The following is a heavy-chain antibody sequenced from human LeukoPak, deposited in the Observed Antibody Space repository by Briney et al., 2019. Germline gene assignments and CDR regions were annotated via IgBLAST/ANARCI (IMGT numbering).Heavy chain of an antibody. D-gene: IGHD2-15*01. Sequence: SGGSLRLSCAASGFTFDDYAMHWVRQAPGKGLEWVSGISWNSGSIGYADSVKGRFTISRDNAKNSLYLQMNSLRAEDMALYYCAKVGYCSGGSCYYGAFDIWGQGTMVTVSS. CDR1: GFTFDDYA. CDR2: ISWNSGSI. J-gene: IGHJ3*02. CDR3: AKVGYCSGGSCYYGAFDI. V-gene: IGHV3-9*03.